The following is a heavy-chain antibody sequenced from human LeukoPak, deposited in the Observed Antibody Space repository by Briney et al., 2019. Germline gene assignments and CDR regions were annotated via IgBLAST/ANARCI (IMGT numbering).Heavy chain of an antibody. CDR1: AFSFNTYG. CDR2: IRYNGNDQ. CDR3: AKDLTL. V-gene: IGHV3-30*02. D-gene: IGHD4/OR15-4a*01. J-gene: IGHJ3*01. Sequence: GGSLRLSCATSAFSFNTYGMHWVRQAPGKGLQWVAFIRYNGNDQYYADSVKGRFTISRDNSKNTLYLQMNSLRAEDTAVYFCAKDLTLWGQGTVVTVSS.